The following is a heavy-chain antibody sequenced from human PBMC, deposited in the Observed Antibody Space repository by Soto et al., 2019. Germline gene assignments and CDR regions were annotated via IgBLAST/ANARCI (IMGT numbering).Heavy chain of an antibody. CDR3: ASVAI. CDR2: IKQDGTGK. J-gene: IGHJ4*02. D-gene: IGHD5-12*01. CDR1: GFTFSNYW. V-gene: IGHV3-7*01. Sequence: EVQLVESGGGLVQPGGSLRLSCAASGFTFSNYWMSWVRQAPGKGLEWVANIKQDGTGKNYEDSVRGRFTITRDNAKNSPDLQSNSLTTEDTAVYYCASVAIWGQGTLVTVSS.